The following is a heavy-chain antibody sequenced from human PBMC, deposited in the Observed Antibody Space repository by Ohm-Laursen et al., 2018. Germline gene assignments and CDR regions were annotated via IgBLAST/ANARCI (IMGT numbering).Heavy chain of an antibody. Sequence: SLRLSCAASGFTFSSYWMSWVRQAPGKGLEWVASLKQDGSEIYYVDSVKGRFTISRDNAKDSLYLQINSLRVEDTAVYYCGRGPRGINGGKSDRRGQGTLVTVSS. V-gene: IGHV3-7*01. D-gene: IGHD7-27*01. J-gene: IGHJ5*02. CDR1: GFTFSSYW. CDR3: GRGPRGINGGKSDR. CDR2: LKQDGSEI.